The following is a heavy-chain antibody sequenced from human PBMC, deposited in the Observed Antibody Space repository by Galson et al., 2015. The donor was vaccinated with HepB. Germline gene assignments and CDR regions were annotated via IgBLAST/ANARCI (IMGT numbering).Heavy chain of an antibody. V-gene: IGHV3-48*02. Sequence: SLRLSCAASGFTFSSYSMSWVRQAPGKGLEWVSYISSSSSTIYYADSVKGRFTISRDNAKNSLSLQMNSLRDEDTAVYYCARGAVAGASRFDYWGQGTLVTVSS. D-gene: IGHD6-13*01. J-gene: IGHJ4*02. CDR2: ISSSSSTI. CDR1: GFTFSSYS. CDR3: ARGAVAGASRFDY.